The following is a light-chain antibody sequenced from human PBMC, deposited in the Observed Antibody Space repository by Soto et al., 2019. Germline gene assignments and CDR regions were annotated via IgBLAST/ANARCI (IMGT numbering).Light chain of an antibody. Sequence: EIVLTQSPGTLSLSPGERATLSCRACLSLTSRFLAWYQQKPGQAPRLLIYGASSRATGIPDRFSGTGSGTDFTLTINNLEPEDFAVYYCQVRTNWSIAFGRGTRLEIK. V-gene: IGKV3D-20*02. J-gene: IGKJ5*01. CDR3: QVRTNWSIA. CDR2: GAS. CDR1: LSLTSRF.